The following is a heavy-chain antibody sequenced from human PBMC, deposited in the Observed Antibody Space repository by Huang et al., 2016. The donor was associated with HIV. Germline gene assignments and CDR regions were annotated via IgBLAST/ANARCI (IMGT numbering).Heavy chain of an antibody. CDR3: ANTFRTAAGQYYFEY. J-gene: IGHJ4*02. CDR1: GGAISSSTYY. V-gene: IGHV4-39*01. D-gene: IGHD6-13*01. CDR2: SYYSGNT. Sequence: QLQLQEWGPRLVKPSETLSLTCTVAGGAISSSTYYWSWIRQPPGKGLEWIGNSYYSGNTFYNPSLKSRVTISVDTSKNQFSLKLTSLTAADTAVYYCANTFRTAAGQYYFEYWGQGTLVTVSS.